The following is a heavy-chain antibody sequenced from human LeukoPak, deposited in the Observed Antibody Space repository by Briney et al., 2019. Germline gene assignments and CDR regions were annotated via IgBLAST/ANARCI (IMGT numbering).Heavy chain of an antibody. J-gene: IGHJ5*02. V-gene: IGHV4-31*03. CDR2: IYYSGST. Sequence: SETLSLTCTVSGGSISSGGYYWSWIRQHPGKGLEWIGYIYYSGSTYYNPSLKSRVTISVDTSKNQFSLKLSPVTAADTAVYYCARDYGSTMIDPWGQGTPVTVSS. D-gene: IGHD3-22*01. CDR1: GGSISSGGYY. CDR3: ARDYGSTMIDP.